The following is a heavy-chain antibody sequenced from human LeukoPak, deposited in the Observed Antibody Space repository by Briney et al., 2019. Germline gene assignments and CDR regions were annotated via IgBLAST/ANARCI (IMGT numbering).Heavy chain of an antibody. CDR2: INTNTGNP. Sequence: ASVKVSCKASGYTFTSYAMNWVRQAPGQGLEWMGWINTNTGNPTYAQGFTGRFVFSLDTSVSTAYLQISSLKAEDTAVYYCARDRVLLWFGELWGYAFDIWGQGTMVTVSS. D-gene: IGHD3-10*01. CDR3: ARDRVLLWFGELWGYAFDI. V-gene: IGHV7-4-1*02. J-gene: IGHJ3*02. CDR1: GYTFTSYA.